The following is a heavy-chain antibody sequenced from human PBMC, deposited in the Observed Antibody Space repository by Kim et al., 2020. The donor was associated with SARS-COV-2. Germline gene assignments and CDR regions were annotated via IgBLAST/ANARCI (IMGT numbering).Heavy chain of an antibody. Sequence: GGSLRLSCAASGFTFSSYSMNWVRQAPGKGLEWVSSISSSSSYIYYADSVKGRFTISRDNAKNSLYLQMNSLRAEDTAVYYCARDLDVMVRYFDPTYYGMDVWGQGTTVTVSS. J-gene: IGHJ6*02. D-gene: IGHD3-9*01. CDR1: GFTFSSYS. CDR3: ARDLDVMVRYFDPTYYGMDV. CDR2: ISSSSSYI. V-gene: IGHV3-21*01.